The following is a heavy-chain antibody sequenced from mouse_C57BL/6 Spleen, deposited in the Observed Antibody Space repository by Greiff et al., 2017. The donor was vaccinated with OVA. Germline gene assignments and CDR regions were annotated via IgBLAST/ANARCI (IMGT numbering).Heavy chain of an antibody. D-gene: IGHD1-1*01. CDR1: GYSITSGYY. CDR3: ARDNYGSSPWFAY. CDR2: ISYDGSN. Sequence: DVQLVESGPGLVKPSQSLSLTCSVTGYSITSGYYWNWIRQFPGNKLEWMGYISYDGSNNYNPSLKNRISITRDTSKNQFFLKLNSVTTEDTATYYCARDNYGSSPWFAYWGQGTLVTVSA. V-gene: IGHV3-6*01. J-gene: IGHJ3*01.